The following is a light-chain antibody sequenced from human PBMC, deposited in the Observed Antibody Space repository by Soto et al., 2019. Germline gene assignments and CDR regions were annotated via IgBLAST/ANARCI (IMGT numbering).Light chain of an antibody. J-gene: IGKJ5*01. Sequence: DVQMTQSPSTLSASVGDRVSITCRASQTISNWLAWYQQKPGKVPNLLIYKASYLESGVPSRFSGSGSGTEFTLTISSLQPDDFATYYCQQYNNYPYTFGQGTRLEIK. CDR2: KAS. V-gene: IGKV1-5*03. CDR1: QTISNW. CDR3: QQYNNYPYT.